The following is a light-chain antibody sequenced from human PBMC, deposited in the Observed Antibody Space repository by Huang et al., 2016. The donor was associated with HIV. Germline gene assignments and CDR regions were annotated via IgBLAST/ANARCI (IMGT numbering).Light chain of an antibody. J-gene: IGKJ5*01. V-gene: IGKV3-20*01. CDR3: QQYGISPQVT. Sequence: EIVLTQSPGTLSLSPGERATLSCRASQTISSSYLAWYQQKPGQAPRLPIYGASSRATGIPDRFSGSGSGTDFTLTISRLEPEDFAVYYCQQYGISPQVTFGQGTRLEIK. CDR2: GAS. CDR1: QTISSSY.